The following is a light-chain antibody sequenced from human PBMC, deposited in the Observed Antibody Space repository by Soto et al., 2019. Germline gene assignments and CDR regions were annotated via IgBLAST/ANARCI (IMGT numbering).Light chain of an antibody. J-gene: IGKJ4*01. CDR3: QQANSFPLT. V-gene: IGKV1-39*01. CDR1: QSISNY. CDR2: TAS. Sequence: DIQMTQSPSSLSASVGDRVTITCRASQSISNYLNWYQQKPGKAPKLLIYTASSLQSGVPSRFSGSGSGTEFTLTISSLQPEDFATYYCQQANSFPLTFGGGTKVDIK.